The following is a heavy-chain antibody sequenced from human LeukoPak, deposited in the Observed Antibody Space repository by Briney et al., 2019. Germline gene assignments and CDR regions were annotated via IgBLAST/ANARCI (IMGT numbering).Heavy chain of an antibody. Sequence: GGSLRLSCAASGVTFSSYAMSWVRQAPGKGLEWVAVIWYDGSNKYYADSVKGRFTISRDNSKNTLYLQMNSLRAEDTAVYYCARDRSTTHFDYWGQGTLVTVSS. CDR1: GVTFSSYA. CDR3: ARDRSTTHFDY. D-gene: IGHD4-17*01. CDR2: IWYDGSNK. J-gene: IGHJ4*02. V-gene: IGHV3-33*08.